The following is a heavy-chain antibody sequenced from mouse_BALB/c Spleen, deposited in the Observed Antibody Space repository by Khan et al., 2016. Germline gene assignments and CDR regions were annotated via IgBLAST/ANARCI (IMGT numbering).Heavy chain of an antibody. Sequence: QVRLQQSGAELARPGASVRMSCKASGYTFTSNTMHWVKKRPGQGLEWIGYINPRSGYTNFNQNFKDKATLTADKSSSTAYMQLSSLTSEDSAVYYCARLTTGYTMDYWGQGTSVTVSS. D-gene: IGHD2-12*01. J-gene: IGHJ4*01. CDR3: ARLTTGYTMDY. CDR2: INPRSGYT. V-gene: IGHV1-4*01. CDR1: GYTFTSNT.